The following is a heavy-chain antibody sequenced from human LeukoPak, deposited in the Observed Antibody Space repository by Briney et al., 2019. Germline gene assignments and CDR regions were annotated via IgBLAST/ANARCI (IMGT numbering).Heavy chain of an antibody. Sequence: ASVKVSCKASGYTFTSYGISWVRQAPGQGLEWMGWISAYNGNTNYAQKLQGRVTMTTDTSTSTAYMELRSLRSDDTAVYYCARDGHYYVSSGYYLTSPYYYYGMDVWGQGTTVTVSS. CDR1: GYTFTSYG. CDR3: ARDGHYYVSSGYYLTSPYYYYGMDV. D-gene: IGHD3-22*01. CDR2: ISAYNGNT. V-gene: IGHV1-18*01. J-gene: IGHJ6*02.